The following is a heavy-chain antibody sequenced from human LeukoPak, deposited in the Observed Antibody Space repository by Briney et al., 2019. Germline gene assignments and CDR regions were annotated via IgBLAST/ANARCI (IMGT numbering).Heavy chain of an antibody. CDR3: ARDPSYGDGYYYYYMDV. CDR2: ISAYNGNT. D-gene: IGHD4-17*01. Sequence: GASVKVSCKASGYTFTSYGISWVRQAPGQGLEWMGWISAYNGNTNYAQKLQGRVTMTTDTSTSTAYMELRSLRSDDTAVYYCARDPSYGDGYYYYYMDVWGKGTTVTISS. J-gene: IGHJ6*03. CDR1: GYTFTSYG. V-gene: IGHV1-18*01.